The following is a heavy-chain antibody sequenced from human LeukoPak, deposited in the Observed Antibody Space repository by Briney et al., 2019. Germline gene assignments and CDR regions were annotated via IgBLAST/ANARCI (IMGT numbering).Heavy chain of an antibody. V-gene: IGHV4-4*07. D-gene: IGHD3-3*01. CDR3: ARSANTIFSRGPDFDH. Sequence: SETLSLTCTVSGGSISSYYWSWIRQPAGKGLEWIGRIYTSGSTNYNPSLKSRVTMSVDASKNQFSLKLSSVTAADTAVYYCARSANTIFSRGPDFDHWGQGTLVTVSS. CDR1: GGSISSYY. CDR2: IYTSGST. J-gene: IGHJ4*02.